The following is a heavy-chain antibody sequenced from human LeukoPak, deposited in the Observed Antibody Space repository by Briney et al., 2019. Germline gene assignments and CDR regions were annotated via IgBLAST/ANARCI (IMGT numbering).Heavy chain of an antibody. CDR2: ITNDASST. V-gene: IGHV3-74*01. CDR3: VRDSSVTRMDV. CDR1: GFTFSSDW. J-gene: IGHJ6*04. Sequence: PGGSLRLSCAASGFTFSSDWMHWVRQAPGEGLVWVPRITNDASSTSYADSVKGRFTISRDNAKNTLYPEMSSLRAEDTAVYYCVRDSSVTRMDVWGKGTTVTVSS. D-gene: IGHD4-17*01.